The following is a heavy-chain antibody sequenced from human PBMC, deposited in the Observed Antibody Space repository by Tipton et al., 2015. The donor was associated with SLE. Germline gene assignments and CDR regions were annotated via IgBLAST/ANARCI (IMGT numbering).Heavy chain of an antibody. V-gene: IGHV3-74*01. J-gene: IGHJ4*02. CDR1: GFSFRNYW. CDR2: INSDGTTT. D-gene: IGHD2-21*01. Sequence: GSLRLSCAASGFSFRNYWMHWVRQDPGKGLVWISRINSDGTTTSHADSVKGRFTISRDNSKNTLYLQMNSLRAEDTAVYYCAKDLHIVVGRWGQGTLVTVSS. CDR3: AKDLHIVVGR.